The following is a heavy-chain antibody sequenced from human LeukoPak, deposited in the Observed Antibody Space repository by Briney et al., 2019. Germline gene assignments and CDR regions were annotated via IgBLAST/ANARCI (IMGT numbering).Heavy chain of an antibody. V-gene: IGHV3-23*01. CDR2: ISGSGAST. Sequence: PGGSLRLSCAASGFTFSNYAMSWVRQARGRALVWGSPISGSGASTYYAHSVKGRFTISRDNYKNTLYLQMNSLRAEDTAVYYCAKVLSAVGTGFWGQGTLVTVSS. CDR3: AKVLSAVGTGF. J-gene: IGHJ4*02. CDR1: GFTFSNYA. D-gene: IGHD6-13*01.